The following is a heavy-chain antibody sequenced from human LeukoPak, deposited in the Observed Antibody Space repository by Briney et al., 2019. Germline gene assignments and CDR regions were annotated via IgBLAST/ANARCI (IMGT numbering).Heavy chain of an antibody. D-gene: IGHD6-19*01. CDR1: GFTFSSYA. Sequence: AGGSLRLSCAASGFTFSSYAMSWVRQAPGKGLEWVSAISGSGGSTYYADSVKGRFTISRDNSKNTLYLQMNSLRAEDTAVYYCAKLRGRGSSKVAGTYPSDYWGQGTLVTVSS. J-gene: IGHJ4*02. CDR2: ISGSGGST. V-gene: IGHV3-23*01. CDR3: AKLRGRGSSKVAGTYPSDY.